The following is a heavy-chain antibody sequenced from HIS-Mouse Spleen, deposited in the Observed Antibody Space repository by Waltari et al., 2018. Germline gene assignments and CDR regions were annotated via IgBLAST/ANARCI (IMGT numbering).Heavy chain of an antibody. CDR3: ARVLGSRAFDI. Sequence: QVQLVQSGAEVQKPGASVKVSCQASVYTFTCSHMHGVRQAPGQGLEWMGWINPNSGGTNYAQKFQGRVTMTRDTSISTAYMELSRLRSDDTAVYYCARVLGSRAFDIWGQGTMVTVSS. D-gene: IGHD3-16*01. CDR1: VYTFTCSH. V-gene: IGHV1-2*02. J-gene: IGHJ3*02. CDR2: INPNSGGT.